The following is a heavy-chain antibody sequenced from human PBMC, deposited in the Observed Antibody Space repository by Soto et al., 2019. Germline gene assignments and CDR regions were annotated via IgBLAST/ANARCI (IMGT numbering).Heavy chain of an antibody. V-gene: IGHV3-30*18. Sequence: QVQLVESGGGVVQPGRSLRLSCAASGFTFSSYGMHWVRQAPGKGLEWVAVISYDGNNKYYADSVKGRFTISRDNSKNTLYLQMNRRRAEDTAGYYCAKSPVSVTTTFSFAYWGQGTLGTVSS. CDR3: AKSPVSVTTTFSFAY. CDR2: ISYDGNNK. CDR1: GFTFSSYG. D-gene: IGHD4-17*01. J-gene: IGHJ4*02.